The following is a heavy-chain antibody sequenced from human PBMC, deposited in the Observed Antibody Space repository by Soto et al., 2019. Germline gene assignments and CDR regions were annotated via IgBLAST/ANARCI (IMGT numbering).Heavy chain of an antibody. D-gene: IGHD3-22*01. Sequence: SETLSLTCTVSDGSISNFYWSWIRQPPGKGLEWIGYISSSGNTNYNPSLKSRVSISVDTSKNQFSLNLTSVTAADTAVYYCARAPMVLTRSYFDYWGQGTPVTVS. CDR2: ISSSGNT. J-gene: IGHJ4*02. CDR1: DGSISNFY. V-gene: IGHV4-59*01. CDR3: ARAPMVLTRSYFDY.